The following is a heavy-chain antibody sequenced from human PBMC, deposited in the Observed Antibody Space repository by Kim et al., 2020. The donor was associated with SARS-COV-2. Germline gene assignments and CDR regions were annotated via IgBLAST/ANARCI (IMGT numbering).Heavy chain of an antibody. CDR2: ISYDGSNK. V-gene: IGHV3-30-3*01. Sequence: GGSLRLSCAASGFTFSSYAMHWVRQAPGKGLEWVAVISYDGSNKYYADSVKGRFTISRDNSKNTLYLQMNSLRAEDTAVYYCARASTIQLWLYYYYGMDVWGQRTTVTVSS. D-gene: IGHD5-18*01. CDR3: ARASTIQLWLYYYYGMDV. J-gene: IGHJ6*02. CDR1: GFTFSSYA.